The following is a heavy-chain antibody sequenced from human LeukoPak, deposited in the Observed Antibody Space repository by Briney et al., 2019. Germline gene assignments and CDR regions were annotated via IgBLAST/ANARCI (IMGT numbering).Heavy chain of an antibody. Sequence: GGSLRLSCTASGFTFSSYAMNWVRQAPGKGLEWVSGIGAGGTFTYYADSVKGRFTISRDNSRNTLYLQMNSLRADDTAVYYCAKELDYTTYGYYFDYWGQGTLVTVSS. V-gene: IGHV3-23*01. J-gene: IGHJ4*02. D-gene: IGHD4-11*01. CDR1: GFTFSSYA. CDR2: IGAGGTFT. CDR3: AKELDYTTYGYYFDY.